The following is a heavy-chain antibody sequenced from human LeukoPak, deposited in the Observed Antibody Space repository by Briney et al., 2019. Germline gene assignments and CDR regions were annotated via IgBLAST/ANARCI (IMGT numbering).Heavy chain of an antibody. Sequence: ASVKVSRMASRYTFTSYAMHWVRQAPGQRLEWVGWINAGNGKTKYSQKFWGRVTLTRDTYARTPYMSPSRLRAEDTAVYYCARGGGPIRYYDWLQEYYFDYWGQGTLVTVSS. CDR1: RYTFTSYA. V-gene: IGHV1-3*01. J-gene: IGHJ4*02. D-gene: IGHD3-9*01. CDR3: ARGGGPIRYYDWLQEYYFDY. CDR2: INAGNGKT.